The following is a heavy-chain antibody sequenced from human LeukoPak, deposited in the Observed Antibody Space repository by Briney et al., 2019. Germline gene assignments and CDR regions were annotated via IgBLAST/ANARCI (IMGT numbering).Heavy chain of an antibody. Sequence: SETLSLTCTVSGGSISSGGYYWSWIRQHPGKGLEWIGNIYYSGSTDYNPSLKSRVTISVDTSKNQFSLRLSSVTAADTAVYYCARQSYTAYYYYGMDVWGQGTTVTVSS. CDR1: GGSISSGGYY. V-gene: IGHV4-61*08. J-gene: IGHJ6*02. CDR2: IYYSGST. CDR3: ARQSYTAYYYYGMDV. D-gene: IGHD3-10*01.